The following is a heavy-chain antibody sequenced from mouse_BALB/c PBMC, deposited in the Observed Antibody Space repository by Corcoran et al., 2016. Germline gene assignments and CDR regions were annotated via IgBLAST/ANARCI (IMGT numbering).Heavy chain of an antibody. CDR1: GYTFTTAG. Sequence: QIQLVQSGPELKKPGETVRISCKASGYTFTTAGMQWVQKMPGKGLKWIGWINTHSGVPKYAEDLKGRFAFSLETSASTAYLQISNLKNEDTATYFCARGYGNYPYWYFDVWGAGTTVTVSS. D-gene: IGHD2-1*01. V-gene: IGHV9-4*02. CDR2: INTHSGVP. CDR3: ARGYGNYPYWYFDV. J-gene: IGHJ1*01.